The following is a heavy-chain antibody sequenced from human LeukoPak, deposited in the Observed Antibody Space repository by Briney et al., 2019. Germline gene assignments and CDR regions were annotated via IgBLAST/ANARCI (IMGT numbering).Heavy chain of an antibody. CDR2: IKHDGSEQ. J-gene: IGHJ5*02. CDR3: TRGLGEHGGVSDR. CDR1: GFTFSSYW. Sequence: GGSLRLSCAASGFTFSSYWMSWVRQAPGKGLEWVANIKHDGSEQIYVDSVKGRFTISRDNAKDSVYLQMNSLRAEDTAVYYCTRGLGEHGGVSDRWGQGTLVIVSS. V-gene: IGHV3-7*01. D-gene: IGHD3-16*01.